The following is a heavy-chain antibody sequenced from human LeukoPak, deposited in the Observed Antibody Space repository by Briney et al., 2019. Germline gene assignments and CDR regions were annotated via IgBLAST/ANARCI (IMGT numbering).Heavy chain of an antibody. CDR1: GGSFSGYY. CDR3: ARGPYYDFWRGYWVYWFDP. J-gene: IGHJ5*02. CDR2: INHSGST. Sequence: PSETLSLTCAVYGGSFSGYYWSWLRQPPGKGLEWIGEINHSGSTNYNPSLKSRVTISVDTSKNQFSLKLSSVTAADTAVYYRARGPYYDFWRGYWVYWFDPWGQGTLVTVSS. D-gene: IGHD3-3*01. V-gene: IGHV4-34*01.